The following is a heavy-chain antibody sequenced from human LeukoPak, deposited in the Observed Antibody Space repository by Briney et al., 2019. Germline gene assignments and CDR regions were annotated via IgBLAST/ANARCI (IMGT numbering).Heavy chain of an antibody. CDR1: GYSISSGYY. Sequence: SETLSLTCTVSGYSISSGYYWGRLRPPPGKGLEWIGSIYHSGSTYYNPSLKSRVTISVDTSKNQFSLKLSSVTAADTAVYYCARSEWFGELWGPFDYWGQGTLVTVSS. D-gene: IGHD3-10*01. V-gene: IGHV4-38-2*02. J-gene: IGHJ4*02. CDR3: ARSEWFGELWGPFDY. CDR2: IYHSGST.